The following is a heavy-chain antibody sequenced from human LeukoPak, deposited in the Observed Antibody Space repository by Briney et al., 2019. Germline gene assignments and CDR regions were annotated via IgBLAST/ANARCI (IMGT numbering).Heavy chain of an antibody. V-gene: IGHV3-48*02. D-gene: IGHD2-21*02. J-gene: IGHJ5*02. CDR1: GFTFSTYS. Sequence: GGSLRLSCAVSGFTFSTYSMSWVRQAPGKGLEWVSYISSSGSTIHYADSVKGRFTISRDNANNSLYLQMNSLRDEDTAVYYCARDHRDCGGDCYDRPSWGQGTLVTVSS. CDR2: ISSSGSTI. CDR3: ARDHRDCGGDCYDRPS.